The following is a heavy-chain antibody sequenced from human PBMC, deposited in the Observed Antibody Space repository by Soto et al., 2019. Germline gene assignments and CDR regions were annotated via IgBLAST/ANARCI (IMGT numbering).Heavy chain of an antibody. J-gene: IGHJ6*02. Sequence: SETLSLTCAVYGGSFSGYYWSWIRQPPGKGLEWIGEINHSGSTNYNPSLKSRVTISVDTSKNQFSLKLSSVTAADTAVYYCARVGYCSSTSCFDYYYYYGMDVWGQGTTVTVS. CDR2: INHSGST. CDR3: ARVGYCSSTSCFDYYYYYGMDV. V-gene: IGHV4-34*01. D-gene: IGHD2-2*01. CDR1: GGSFSGYY.